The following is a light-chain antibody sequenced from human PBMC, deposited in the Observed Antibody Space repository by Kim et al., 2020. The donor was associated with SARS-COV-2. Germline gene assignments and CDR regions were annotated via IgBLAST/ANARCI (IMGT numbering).Light chain of an antibody. V-gene: IGKV3-15*01. CDR2: GAS. CDR1: QSISSN. CDR3: QQYAYWRA. Sequence: SLSPGERATLSCRASQSISSNLAWDQQKPGQAPRVLIYGASARATGIPARFSGSGSGTEFTLTISNLQSEDFAVYYCQQYAYWRAFGQGTRLEIK. J-gene: IGKJ5*01.